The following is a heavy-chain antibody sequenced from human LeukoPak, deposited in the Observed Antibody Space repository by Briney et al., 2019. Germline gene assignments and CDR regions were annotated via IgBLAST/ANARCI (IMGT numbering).Heavy chain of an antibody. Sequence: SETLSLTCTVSGGSIRNYFWSWIRQPPGKGLEWIGYIYYSGSTNYNYNPSLKSRVSISVDTSKSQFSLNLSSVTAADTAVYYCVRKWSFWYFDPWGRGTLVTVSS. J-gene: IGHJ2*01. V-gene: IGHV4-59*01. D-gene: IGHD3-10*01. CDR1: GGSIRNYF. CDR3: VRKWSFWYFDP. CDR2: IYYSGSTNY.